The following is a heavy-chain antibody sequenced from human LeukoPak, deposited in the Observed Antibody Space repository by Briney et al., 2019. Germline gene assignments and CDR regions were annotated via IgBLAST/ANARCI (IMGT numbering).Heavy chain of an antibody. V-gene: IGHV3-30*09. CDR2: VSYHGNDK. J-gene: IGHJ4*02. Sequence: GGPLRLSCAASGFTFSTYAMHWVRQAPGKGLEWVAVVSYHGNDKDYADSVKGRFAISRDNSKNTLYLQMNSLRAEDTAVYYCATTSDCSSASCYRAFDHWGQGTLVTVSS. CDR1: GFTFSTYA. CDR3: ATTSDCSSASCYRAFDH. D-gene: IGHD2-2*01.